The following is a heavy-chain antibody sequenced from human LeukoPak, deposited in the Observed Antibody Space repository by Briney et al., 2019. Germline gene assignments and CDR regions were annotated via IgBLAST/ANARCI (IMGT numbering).Heavy chain of an antibody. CDR1: GFTFSSYG. CDR2: IRYDGSNK. V-gene: IGHV3-30*02. Sequence: GGSLRLSCAASGFTFSSYGMHWVRQAPGKGLEWVAFIRYDGSNKYYADSVKGRFTISRDNSKNTLYLQMNSLRAEDTAVYYCAKDAILTGYPDAFDIWGQGTMVTVSS. J-gene: IGHJ3*02. CDR3: AKDAILTGYPDAFDI. D-gene: IGHD3-9*01.